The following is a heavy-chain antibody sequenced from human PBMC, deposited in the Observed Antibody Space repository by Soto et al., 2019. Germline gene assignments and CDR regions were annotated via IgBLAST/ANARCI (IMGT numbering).Heavy chain of an antibody. V-gene: IGHV4-31*11. D-gene: IGHD4-17*01. J-gene: IGHJ3*01. CDR3: ARHGGHGDKGYALDP. Sequence: TXSRTWAVSGVSLKGGGYYCNWIRHFQGKGLEWIGYISHGETTSYMPSLKSRLTISFDTSKNHFSLKLTSVTAADTAVYYCARHGGHGDKGYALDPWGQGTMVTVS. CDR2: ISHGETT. CDR1: GVSLKGGGYY.